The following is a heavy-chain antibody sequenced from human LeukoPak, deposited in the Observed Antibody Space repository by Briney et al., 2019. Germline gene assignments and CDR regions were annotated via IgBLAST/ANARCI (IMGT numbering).Heavy chain of an antibody. V-gene: IGHV1-2*02. CDR1: GYTFTGYY. CDR3: ARDIVVVVAAENWFDP. CDR2: INPNSGGT. D-gene: IGHD2-15*01. J-gene: IGHJ5*02. Sequence: ASVKVSCKASGYTFTGYYMHWVRQAPGQGLEWMGWINPNSGGTNYAQKFQGRVTMTRDTSISTAYMELSRLRSDDTAVYHCARDIVVVVAAENWFDPWGQGTLVTVSS.